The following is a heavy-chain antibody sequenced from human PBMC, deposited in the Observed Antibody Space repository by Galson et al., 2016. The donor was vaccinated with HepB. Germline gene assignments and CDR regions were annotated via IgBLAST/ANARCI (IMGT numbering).Heavy chain of an antibody. D-gene: IGHD3-3*01. CDR1: GYTFTRHY. CDR2: INPTGGST. V-gene: IGHV1-46*01. J-gene: IGHJ3*02. Sequence: SVKVSCKAFGYTFTRHYIHWVRQAPGQGLEWMGIINPTGGSTSFAQKFQGRVTVTRDTSTNTVYMDLSSLRSDDTAVYYCARADGEAFDIWGQGTMVTVSS. CDR3: ARADGEAFDI.